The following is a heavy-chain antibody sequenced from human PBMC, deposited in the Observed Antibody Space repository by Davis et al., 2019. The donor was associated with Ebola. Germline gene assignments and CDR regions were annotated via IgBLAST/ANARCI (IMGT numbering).Heavy chain of an antibody. J-gene: IGHJ6*02. CDR3: ATVRYQLLCPCYYGMDV. Sequence: MPSETLSLTCAVSGGSISSSNWWCWVRQPPGKRLEWSGEIYHSGITNYNPSLKSRVTISVDKSKNQFSLKLSSVTAADTAVYYCATVRYQLLCPCYYGMDVLGQGTTVTVSS. D-gene: IGHD2-2*01. CDR2: IYHSGIT. CDR1: GGSISSSNW. V-gene: IGHV4-4*02.